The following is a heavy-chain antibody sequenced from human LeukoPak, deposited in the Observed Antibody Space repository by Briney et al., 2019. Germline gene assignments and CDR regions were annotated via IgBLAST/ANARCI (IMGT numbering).Heavy chain of an antibody. J-gene: IGHJ4*02. CDR1: GGSISSSSYY. V-gene: IGHV4-61*05. CDR3: ARGGSSGYFDY. CDR2: IYYSGST. Sequence: PSETLSLTCTVSGGSISSSSYYWGWIRQPPGKGLEWIGYIYYSGSTNYNPSLKSRVTISVDTSKNQFSLKLSSVTAADTAVYYCARGGSSGYFDYWGQGTLVTVSS. D-gene: IGHD3-22*01.